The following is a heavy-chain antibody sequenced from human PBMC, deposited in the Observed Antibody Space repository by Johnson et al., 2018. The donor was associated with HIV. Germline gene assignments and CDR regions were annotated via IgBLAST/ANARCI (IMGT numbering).Heavy chain of an antibody. CDR1: GFTFSSYG. D-gene: IGHD3-10*01. V-gene: IGHV3-73*01. Sequence: EQLVESGGGVVQPGRSLRLSCAASGFTFSSYGMHWVRQAPGKGLGWVGRIRSKANSYATAYAASVKGRFTISRDDSKNTAYLQMNSLKTEDTAVYYCTRWGGAFDIWGQGTMVTVSS. CDR2: IRSKANSYAT. J-gene: IGHJ3*02. CDR3: TRWGGAFDI.